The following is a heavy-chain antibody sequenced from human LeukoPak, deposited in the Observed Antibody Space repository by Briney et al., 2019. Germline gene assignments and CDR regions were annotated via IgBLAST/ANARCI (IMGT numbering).Heavy chain of an antibody. D-gene: IGHD4-17*01. CDR1: GGSISSGSYY. CDR3: ASYYGDGYYYMDV. CDR2: IYTSGST. V-gene: IGHV4-61*02. J-gene: IGHJ6*03. Sequence: SETLSLTCTVSGGSISSGSYYWSWIRQPAGKGLEWIGRIYTSGSTNYNPSLKSRVTISVDTSKNQFSLKLSSVTAADTAVYYCASYYGDGYYYMDVWGKGTTVTISS.